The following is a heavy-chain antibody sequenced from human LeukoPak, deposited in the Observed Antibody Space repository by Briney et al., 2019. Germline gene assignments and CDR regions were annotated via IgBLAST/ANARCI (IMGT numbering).Heavy chain of an antibody. CDR1: GYTLTELS. Sequence: ASVKVSCKVSGYTLTELSMHWVRQAPGKGLEWMGGFDPEDGETIYAQKFQGRVTMTRDTSTSTAYMELSSLRSEDTAVYYCVRDGFDPWGQGTLATVSS. J-gene: IGHJ5*02. V-gene: IGHV1-24*01. CDR2: FDPEDGET. CDR3: VRDGFDP.